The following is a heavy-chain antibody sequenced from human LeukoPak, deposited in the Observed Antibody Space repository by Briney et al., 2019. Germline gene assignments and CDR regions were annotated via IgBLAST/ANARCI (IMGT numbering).Heavy chain of an antibody. CDR3: AKDLDHDYDDYGLDY. D-gene: IGHD4-17*01. V-gene: IGHV3-48*03. Sequence: PGGSLRLSCAASGFTFSSYDMNWVRQAPGKGLEWVSFISSSGSTIYYADSVKGRFTISRDNAKNSLYLQMNSLRAEDTALYYCAKDLDHDYDDYGLDYWGQGTLVTVSS. J-gene: IGHJ4*02. CDR1: GFTFSSYD. CDR2: ISSSGSTI.